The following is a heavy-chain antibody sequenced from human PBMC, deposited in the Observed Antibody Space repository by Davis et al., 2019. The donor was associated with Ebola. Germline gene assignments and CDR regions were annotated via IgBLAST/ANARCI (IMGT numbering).Heavy chain of an antibody. V-gene: IGHV3-30*02. Sequence: GESLKISCSASGFIFSNYGMHWVRQAPGKGLEWVALSWYDGSRQYYADSVKGRFTISRDYSKNTLYLQMNSLRVEDTAVYYCASLITMYYYYGMDVWGKGTTVTVSS. J-gene: IGHJ6*04. D-gene: IGHD3-10*01. CDR3: ASLITMYYYYGMDV. CDR1: GFIFSNYG. CDR2: SWYDGSRQ.